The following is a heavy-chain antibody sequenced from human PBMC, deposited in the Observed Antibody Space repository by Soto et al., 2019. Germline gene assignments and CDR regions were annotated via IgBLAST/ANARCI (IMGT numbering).Heavy chain of an antibody. CDR3: VRDSSFWSGYSYYGMDV. J-gene: IGHJ6*02. V-gene: IGHV3-30*04. CDR1: GFTFINYV. CDR2: ISDDGSNK. Sequence: GGSLRLSCVASGFTFINYVMHWVRQAPGKGLEWVAVISDDGSNKYYADSVKGRFTLSRDNSENTLYLQMNGLRVADTAMYYCVRDSSFWSGYSYYGMDVWGQGTTVTVSS. D-gene: IGHD3-3*01.